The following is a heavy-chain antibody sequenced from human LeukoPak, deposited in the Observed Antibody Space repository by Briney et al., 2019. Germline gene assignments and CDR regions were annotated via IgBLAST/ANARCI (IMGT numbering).Heavy chain of an antibody. D-gene: IGHD3-10*01. Sequence: SVKVSCKASGGTFSSYAISWMRQAPGQGLEWMGGVIPIFGTADYAQKFQGRFTITADESTSTAYMELSSLTSEDTAVYYCARGSWFDPWGQGTLVTVSA. CDR2: VIPIFGTA. CDR1: GGTFSSYA. CDR3: ARGSWFDP. J-gene: IGHJ5*02. V-gene: IGHV1-69*13.